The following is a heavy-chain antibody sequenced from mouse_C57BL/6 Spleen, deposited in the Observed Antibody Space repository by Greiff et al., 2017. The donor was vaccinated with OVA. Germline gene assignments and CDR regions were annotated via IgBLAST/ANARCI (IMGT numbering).Heavy chain of an antibody. Sequence: EVKLVESGGGLVKPGGSLKLSCAASGFTFSSYAMSWVRQTPEKRLEWVATISDGGSYTYYPDNVKGRFTISRDNAKNNLYLQMSHLKSEDTAMYYCAKWGTTVVADWYFDIWGTGTTVTVSS. D-gene: IGHD1-1*01. CDR2: ISDGGSYT. V-gene: IGHV5-4*03. CDR1: GFTFSSYA. CDR3: AKWGTTVVADWYFDI. J-gene: IGHJ1*03.